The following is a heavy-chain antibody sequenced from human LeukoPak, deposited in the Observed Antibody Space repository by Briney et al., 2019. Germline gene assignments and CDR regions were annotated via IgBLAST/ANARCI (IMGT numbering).Heavy chain of an antibody. V-gene: IGHV4-4*07. J-gene: IGHJ4*02. Sequence: SETLSLTCTVSGGSISSYYWSWIRQPAGKGLEWIGRIYTRGSTNYNPSLKSRVTMSVDTSKNQFSLKLSSVTAADTAVYYCARDLDSGSYFDYWGQGTLVTVSS. CDR3: ARDLDSGSYFDY. D-gene: IGHD1-26*01. CDR1: GGSISSYY. CDR2: IYTRGST.